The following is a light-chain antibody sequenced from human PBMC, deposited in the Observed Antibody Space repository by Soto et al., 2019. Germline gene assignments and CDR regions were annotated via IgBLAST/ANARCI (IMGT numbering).Light chain of an antibody. V-gene: IGKV1-17*01. CDR2: AAS. CDR3: QQYNNWPPWT. J-gene: IGKJ1*01. CDR1: QGIRND. Sequence: DIQMPQSPSSLSASVGASVTITGRASQGIRNDLGWYQQKPGKAPKLLIYAASSLQSGVPSRFSGSGSGTDFTLTISSLQSEDFAVYYCQQYNNWPPWTFGQGTKVDIK.